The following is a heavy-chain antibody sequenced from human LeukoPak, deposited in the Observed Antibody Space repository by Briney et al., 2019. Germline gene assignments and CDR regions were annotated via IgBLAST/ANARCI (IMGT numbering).Heavy chain of an antibody. D-gene: IGHD3-22*01. CDR2: ISWNSGSI. V-gene: IGHV3-9*01. J-gene: IGHJ4*02. CDR3: ANDMATGLVVVIMNY. CDR1: GFTFDDYA. Sequence: GGSLRLSCAASGFTFDDYAMHWVRQAPGKGLEWVSGISWNSGSIGYADSVKGRFTISRDNAKNSLYLQMNSLRAEGTALYYCANDMATGLVVVIMNYWGQGTLVTVSS.